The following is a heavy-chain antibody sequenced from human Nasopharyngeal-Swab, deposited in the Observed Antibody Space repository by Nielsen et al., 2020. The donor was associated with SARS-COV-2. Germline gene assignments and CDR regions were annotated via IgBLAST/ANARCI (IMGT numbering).Heavy chain of an antibody. D-gene: IGHD3-16*01. CDR1: GFTFSSYT. Sequence: GESLKISCGASGFTFSSYTLSWVRQAPGRGLEWGAAITGSGDATNYADSVRGRFTISRDNSKSTLYLQMNSLRAEDTAEYFCAKDGVRLNGIDVWGQGTTVTVSS. CDR3: AKDGVRLNGIDV. CDR2: ITGSGDAT. J-gene: IGHJ6*02. V-gene: IGHV3-23*01.